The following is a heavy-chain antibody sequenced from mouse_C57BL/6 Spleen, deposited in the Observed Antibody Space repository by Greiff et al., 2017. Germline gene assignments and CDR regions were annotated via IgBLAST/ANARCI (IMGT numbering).Heavy chain of an antibody. Sequence: VKLKQPGAELVKPGASVKLSCKASGYTFTSYWMHWVKQRPGRGLEWIGRIDPNSGGTKYNEKFKSKATLTVDKPSSTAYMQLSSLTSEDSAVYYCARSGDYYSNCDYWGQGTTLTVAS. CDR1: GYTFTSYW. CDR3: ARSGDYYSNCDY. CDR2: IDPNSGGT. D-gene: IGHD2-5*01. J-gene: IGHJ2*01. V-gene: IGHV1-72*01.